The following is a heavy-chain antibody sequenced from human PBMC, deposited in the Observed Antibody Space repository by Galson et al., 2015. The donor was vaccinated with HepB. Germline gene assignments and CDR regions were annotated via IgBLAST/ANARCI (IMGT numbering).Heavy chain of an antibody. CDR2: IKQDGSEK. V-gene: IGHV3-7*03. J-gene: IGHJ6*02. Sequence: SLRLSCAASGFTFSSYWMSWVRQAPGKGLEWVANIKQDGSEKYYVDSVKGRFTISRDNAKNSLYLQMNSLRAEDTAVYYCSRVGRFEGGGDGMDVWGQGTTVTVSS. CDR1: GFTFSSYW. D-gene: IGHD3-10*01. CDR3: SRVGRFEGGGDGMDV.